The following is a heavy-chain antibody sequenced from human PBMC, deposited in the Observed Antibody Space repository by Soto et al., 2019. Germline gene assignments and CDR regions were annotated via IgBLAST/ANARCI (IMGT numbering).Heavy chain of an antibody. CDR2: MNAGHGNT. J-gene: IGHJ6*03. CDR3: ARGHLAVVPVASWFYYLDV. Sequence: QVQLVQSGAEVEKPGASVKVSCKASGYTFTNYAVHWVRQAPGQRREWMGWMNAGHGNTRFSQDLQGRVTINRDTSGRTVYMDLCSLRSEDTAVYYCARGHLAVVPVASWFYYLDVWGKGTLVTVSS. D-gene: IGHD2-2*01. CDR1: GYTFTNYA. V-gene: IGHV1-3*01.